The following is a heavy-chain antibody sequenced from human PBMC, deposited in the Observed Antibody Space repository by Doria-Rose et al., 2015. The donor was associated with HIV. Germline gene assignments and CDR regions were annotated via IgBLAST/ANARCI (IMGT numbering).Heavy chain of an antibody. J-gene: IGHJ2*01. D-gene: IGHD6-13*01. CDR2: INHSGST. Sequence: LLEPSETLSLTCAVYGGSFSGYYWSWIRQPPGKGLERIGEINHSGSTNYNPSLESRVTISVDTSKNQFSLKLTSVTAADTAVYYCARGRVDYSSSLFWYFDLWGRGTLVTVSS. V-gene: IGHV4-34*01. CDR1: GGSFSGYY. CDR3: ARGRVDYSSSLFWYFDL.